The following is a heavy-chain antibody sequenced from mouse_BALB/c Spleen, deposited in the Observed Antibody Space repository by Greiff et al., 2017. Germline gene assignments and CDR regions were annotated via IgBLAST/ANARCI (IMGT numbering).Heavy chain of an antibody. CDR3: ARTLPNTTATRAMDD. Sequence: VQLVESGPELVKPGASVKMSCKASGYTFTSYVMHWVKQKPGQGLEWIGYINPYNDGTKYNEKFKGKATLTSDKSASTAYMELSSLTSEDSAVYYCARTLPNTTATRAMDDWGQGTSVTVSS. J-gene: IGHJ4*01. D-gene: IGHD1-2*01. CDR2: INPYNDGT. CDR1: GYTFTSYV. V-gene: IGHV1-14*01.